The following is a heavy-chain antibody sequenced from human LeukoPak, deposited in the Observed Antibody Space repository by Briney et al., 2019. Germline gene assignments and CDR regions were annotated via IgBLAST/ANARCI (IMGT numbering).Heavy chain of an antibody. CDR1: GFTFDDYA. D-gene: IGHD3-10*01. CDR3: AKDIRRFMVRGVTAFDY. Sequence: GGSLRLSCAASGFTFDDYAMHWVRQAPGKGLEWVSGISWNSGSIGYADSVKGRFTISRDNDKNSLYLQMNSRRAEDTALYYCAKDIRRFMVRGVTAFDYWGQGTLVTVCS. J-gene: IGHJ4*02. CDR2: ISWNSGSI. V-gene: IGHV3-9*01.